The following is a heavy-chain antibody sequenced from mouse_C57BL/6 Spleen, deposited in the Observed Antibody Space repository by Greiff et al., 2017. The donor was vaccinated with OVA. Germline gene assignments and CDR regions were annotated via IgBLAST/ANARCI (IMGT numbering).Heavy chain of an antibody. J-gene: IGHJ4*01. CDR3: TGEGYDYGYAMDY. CDR1: GFTFSNYW. CDR2: LRLKSDNYAT. Sequence: EVMLVESGGGLVQPGGSMKLSCVASGFTFSNYWMNWVRQSPEKGLAWVAQLRLKSDNYATHYAESVKGRFTISRDDSKSSVYLQMNNLRAEDTGIYYCTGEGYDYGYAMDYWGQVTSVTVSS. D-gene: IGHD2-4*01. V-gene: IGHV6-3*01.